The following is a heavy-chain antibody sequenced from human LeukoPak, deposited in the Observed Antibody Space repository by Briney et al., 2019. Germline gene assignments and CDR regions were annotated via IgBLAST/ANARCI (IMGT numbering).Heavy chain of an antibody. CDR2: ISWNSGYI. CDR1: GFTFDNYA. Sequence: PARSLRLSCAASGFTFDNYAMHWIRQAPGKGLEWLSLISWNSGYIGYADSVKGRFTISRDNAKKSLDLQMNSLRAEDTAFYYCAKVRGTYSSGYFFDYWGQGTLVTVSS. D-gene: IGHD6-19*01. V-gene: IGHV3-9*01. CDR3: AKVRGTYSSGYFFDY. J-gene: IGHJ4*02.